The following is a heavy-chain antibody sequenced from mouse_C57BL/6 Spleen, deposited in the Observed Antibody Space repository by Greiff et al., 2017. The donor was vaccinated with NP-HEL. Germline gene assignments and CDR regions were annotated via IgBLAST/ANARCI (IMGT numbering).Heavy chain of an antibody. V-gene: IGHV1-55*01. CDR2: IYPGSGST. D-gene: IGHD2-2*01. CDR1: GYTFTSYW. J-gene: IGHJ3*01. Sequence: QVQLQQPGAELVKPGASVKMSCKASGYTFTSYWITWVKQRPGQGLEWIGDIYPGSGSTTYNEKFKSKATLTVDTSSSTAYMQLSSLTSEDAAVYYCARVMGGYGPSFGDWGQGTLVTVSA. CDR3: ARVMGGYGPSFGD.